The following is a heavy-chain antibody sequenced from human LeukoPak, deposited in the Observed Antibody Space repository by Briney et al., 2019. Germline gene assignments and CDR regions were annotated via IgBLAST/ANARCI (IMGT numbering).Heavy chain of an antibody. CDR3: VHYYDSSGRGY. CDR2: IYTSGST. V-gene: IGHV4-4*07. J-gene: IGHJ4*02. D-gene: IGHD3-22*01. Sequence: PSETLSLTCTVSGGSISIYYWSWIRQPAGKGLEWIGRIYTSGSTNYNPSLKSRVTISVDKSKNQFSLKLSSVTAADTAVYYCVHYYDSSGRGYWGQGTLVTVSS. CDR1: GGSISIYY.